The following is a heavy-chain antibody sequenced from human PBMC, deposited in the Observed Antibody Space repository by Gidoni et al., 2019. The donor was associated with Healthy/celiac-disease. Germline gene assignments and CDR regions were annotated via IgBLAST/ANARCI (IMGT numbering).Heavy chain of an antibody. CDR1: GYSISRGYY. V-gene: IGHV4-38-2*02. J-gene: IGHJ4*02. D-gene: IGHD3-10*01. Sequence: QVQLPESASGVAHPSETLSLPCHVSGYSISRGYYWGWVREPPGRVLELMGSIYHSGITYYNPSLMSRVTKSVDTSKNQFSLKLSSVTAADTAGYYCARERTGNFDYWGQGTLVTVSS. CDR3: ARERTGNFDY. CDR2: IYHSGIT.